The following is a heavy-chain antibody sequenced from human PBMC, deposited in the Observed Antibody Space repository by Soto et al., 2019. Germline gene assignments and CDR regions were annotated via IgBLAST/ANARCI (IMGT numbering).Heavy chain of an antibody. CDR2: INDRGSI. CDR3: ARESHDILTGPAWLWYFDL. V-gene: IGHV4-34*01. D-gene: IGHD3-9*01. J-gene: IGHJ2*01. CDR1: GGSFSGYY. Sequence: QVQLQQWGAGPLRPLETLSLTCGVSGGSFSGYYWAWIRQSPGQGLEGIGEINDRGSINYNPSLKSRVSISVDTTKNHYSLNLRSVTASDTGVYYCARESHDILTGPAWLWYFDLWGRGTLVTVSS.